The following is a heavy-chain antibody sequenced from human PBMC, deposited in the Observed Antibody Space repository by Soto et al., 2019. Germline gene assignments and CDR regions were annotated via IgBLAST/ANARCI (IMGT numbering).Heavy chain of an antibody. CDR2: FYYTGTI. V-gene: IGHV4-59*01. CDR1: SDSISSYY. J-gene: IGHJ5*02. Sequence: QVQLQESGPGLVKPSETLSLTCTVSSDSISSYYWSWLRQPPGKGLEWIGYFYYTGTIIYNPSLKSRVTISGDTSKNQFSLKLSSVTAADTAVYYCAEGRVGRSCFDPWGQGTLVTVSS. CDR3: AEGRVGRSCFDP.